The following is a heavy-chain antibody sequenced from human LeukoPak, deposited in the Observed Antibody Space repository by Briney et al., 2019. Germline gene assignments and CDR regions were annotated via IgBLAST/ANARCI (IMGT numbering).Heavy chain of an antibody. CDR2: INPNSGGT. CDR1: GYTFTMYY. V-gene: IGHV1-2*02. D-gene: IGHD3-22*01. CDR3: ATQDSSGYYWGFY. J-gene: IGHJ4*02. Sequence: ASVKVSCTASGYTFTMYYIDWVRQAPGQGLGWMGGINPNSGGTNYTQKFQGRVTMTEDTSTDTAYMELSSLRSEDTAVYYCATQDSSGYYWGFYCGQGTLVTVSS.